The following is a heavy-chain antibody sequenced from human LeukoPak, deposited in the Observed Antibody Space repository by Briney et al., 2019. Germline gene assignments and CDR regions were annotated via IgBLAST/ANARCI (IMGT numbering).Heavy chain of an antibody. V-gene: IGHV3-53*01. CDR2: IYSGGST. CDR3: ARGAAGMAYFDY. D-gene: IGHD5-18*01. CDR1: GFTVSSNY. Sequence: GGSLRLSCAASGFTVSSNYMSWVRQAPGKGLEWVSVIYSGGSTYYADSVKGRFTISRDNSKNTLYLQMNSLRAEDTAVYYCARGAAGMAYFDYWGQGTLVTVSS. J-gene: IGHJ4*02.